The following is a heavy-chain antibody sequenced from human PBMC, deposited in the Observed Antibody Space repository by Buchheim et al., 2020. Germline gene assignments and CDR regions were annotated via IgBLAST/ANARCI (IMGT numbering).Heavy chain of an antibody. V-gene: IGHV4-34*01. CDR2: INHSGST. CDR3: ASGSSEWAAAGTNWFDP. J-gene: IGHJ5*02. D-gene: IGHD6-13*01. CDR1: GGSFSGYY. Sequence: QVQLQQWGAGLLKPSETLSLTCAVYGGSFSGYYWSWIRQAPGKGLEWIGEINHSGSTNYNPSLKSRVTISVDTSKNQFSLTLSSVTAADTAVYYCASGSSEWAAAGTNWFDPWGQGTL.